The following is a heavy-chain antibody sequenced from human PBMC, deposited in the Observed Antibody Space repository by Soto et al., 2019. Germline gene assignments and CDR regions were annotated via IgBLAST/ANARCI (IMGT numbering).Heavy chain of an antibody. CDR2: ISSSSSYI. D-gene: IGHD3-16*01. J-gene: IGHJ4*02. CDR3: ARDGGLLSAYMETPPLDY. Sequence: EVQLVESGGGLVKPGGSLRLSCAASGFTFSSYSMNWVRQAPGKGLEWVSSISSSSSYIYYADSVKGRFTISRDNAKNSLYLQMNSLRAEDTAVYYCARDGGLLSAYMETPPLDYWGQGTLVTVSS. CDR1: GFTFSSYS. V-gene: IGHV3-21*01.